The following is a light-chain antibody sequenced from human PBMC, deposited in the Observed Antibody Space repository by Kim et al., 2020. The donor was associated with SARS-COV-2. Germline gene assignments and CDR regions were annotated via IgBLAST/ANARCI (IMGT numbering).Light chain of an antibody. J-gene: IGKJ2*01. V-gene: IGKV1-5*01. CDR2: DAS. CDR1: QSISSW. CDR3: QQYNSYSEYT. Sequence: DIQMTQSPSPLSASVGDRVTITCRASQSISSWLAWYQQKPGKAPKLLIYDASSLESGVPSRFSGSGSGTEFTLTISSLQPDDFATYYCQQYNSYSEYTFGQGTKLEI.